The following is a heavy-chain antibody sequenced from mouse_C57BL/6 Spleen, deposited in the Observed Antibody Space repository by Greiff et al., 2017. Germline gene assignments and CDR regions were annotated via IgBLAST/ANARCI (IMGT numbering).Heavy chain of an antibody. V-gene: IGHV5-4*01. D-gene: IGHD2-10*01. CDR1: GFTFSSYA. CDR3: ARDRESYYGNYDAMDY. J-gene: IGHJ4*01. CDR2: ISDGGSYT. Sequence: EVKLVESGGGLVKPGGSLKLSCAASGFTFSSYAMSWVRQTPEKRLEWVATISDGGSYTYYPDNVKGRFTISRDNAKNNLYLQMSHLKSEDTAMYYCARDRESYYGNYDAMDYWGQGTSVTVSS.